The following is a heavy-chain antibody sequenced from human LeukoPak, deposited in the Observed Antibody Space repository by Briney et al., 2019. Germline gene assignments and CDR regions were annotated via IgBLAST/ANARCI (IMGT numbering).Heavy chain of an antibody. J-gene: IGHJ4*02. V-gene: IGHV1-2*02. CDR3: ARDGYPIVGATPGTLVPDY. CDR1: GYTFTGYY. CDR2: INPNSGGT. Sequence: ASVKVSCKASGYTFTGYYLHGVRQAPAQGLEWVGWINPNSGGTNYEQKFQGRVTMTKDTSISKAYLALNRQRSDDTAVYYCARDGYPIVGATPGTLVPDYWGQGTLVTLSS. D-gene: IGHD1-26*01.